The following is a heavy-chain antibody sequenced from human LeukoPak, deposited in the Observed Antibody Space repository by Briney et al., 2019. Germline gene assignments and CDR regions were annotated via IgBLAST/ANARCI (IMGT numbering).Heavy chain of an antibody. D-gene: IGHD5-12*01. Sequence: GGSLRLSCAASGFTFSSYAMSWVRQAPGKGLEWVSAISGSGGSTYCADSVKGRFTISRDNSKNTLYLQMNSLRAEDTAVYYCANQKLKTIIYYYGMDVWGKGTTVTVSS. J-gene: IGHJ6*04. CDR1: GFTFSSYA. CDR3: ANQKLKTIIYYYGMDV. V-gene: IGHV3-23*01. CDR2: ISGSGGST.